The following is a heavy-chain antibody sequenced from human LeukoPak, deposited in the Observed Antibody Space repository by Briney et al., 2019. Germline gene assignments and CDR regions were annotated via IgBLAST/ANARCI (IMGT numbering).Heavy chain of an antibody. D-gene: IGHD2-15*01. CDR2: VKQDGSAK. CDR3: ASGPRRVGAAWAHSFGI. Sequence: PGGSLRLSCLDSGSSFSTYWMSWVRQAPGKGLEWVANVKQDGSAKFYVDSVKGRFTISRDNGKNLLYLQMNSLRVEDTAVYFCASGPRRVGAAWAHSFGIWGRGTTVTVSS. J-gene: IGHJ3*02. V-gene: IGHV3-7*01. CDR1: GSSFSTYW.